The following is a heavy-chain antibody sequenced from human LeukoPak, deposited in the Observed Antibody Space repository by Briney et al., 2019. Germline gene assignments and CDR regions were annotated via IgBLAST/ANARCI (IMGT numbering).Heavy chain of an antibody. CDR3: ARESPACGEDCYFDY. CDR2: VSSDGGTT. D-gene: IGHD2-21*02. V-gene: IGHV3-30*03. J-gene: IGHJ4*02. Sequence: HPGGSLRLSCAASGFTFSRYGMHWVRQAPGKGLEWVAVVSSDGGTTYYADSVKGRFTISRDNSKNTLYLQMNSLRTDDTAVYYCARESPACGEDCYFDYWGQGTLVTVSS. CDR1: GFTFSRYG.